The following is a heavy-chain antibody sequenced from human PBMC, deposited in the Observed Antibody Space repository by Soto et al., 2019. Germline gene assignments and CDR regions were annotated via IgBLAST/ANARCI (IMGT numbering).Heavy chain of an antibody. CDR3: ARRGSGSYSKGLDV. D-gene: IGHD3-10*01. CDR2: VYHTGST. Sequence: PSETLSLTCXVSGGSISSGNCGSWVCQPRGKGLDWIGEVYHTGSTNYNPSLKSRVTISADKSKIQFSLNLTSVTAADTAVYYCARRGSGSYSKGLDVWGQGTTVTVSS. V-gene: IGHV4-4*02. J-gene: IGHJ6*02. CDR1: GGSISSGNC.